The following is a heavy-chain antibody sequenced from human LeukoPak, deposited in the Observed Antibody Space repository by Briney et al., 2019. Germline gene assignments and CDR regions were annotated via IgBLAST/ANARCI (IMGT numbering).Heavy chain of an antibody. CDR3: ARSRARIAAAVYYFDY. V-gene: IGHV3-11*01. Sequence: GGSLRLSCAAAGFTFADYYMGWVRQAPGKGLEWVSYITNSGYTMYYADSVRGRFTISKDNAKNSLYLHMSGLRAEDTAGYYCARSRARIAAAVYYFDYWGQGTPVTVSS. CDR1: GFTFADYY. CDR2: ITNSGYTM. J-gene: IGHJ4*02. D-gene: IGHD6-25*01.